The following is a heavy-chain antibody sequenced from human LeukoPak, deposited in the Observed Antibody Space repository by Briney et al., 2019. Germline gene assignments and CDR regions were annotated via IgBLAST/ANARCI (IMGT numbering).Heavy chain of an antibody. CDR2: IKSKTDGGTT. J-gene: IGHJ6*04. V-gene: IGHV3-15*01. Sequence: PGGSLRLSCAASGFTFSNAWMSWVRQAPGKGLEWVGRIKSKTDGGTTDYAAPVKGRFTISRDDSKNTLYLQMNSLRAEDTAVYYCAKDPLLSAVAGQGVFDYWGKGTTVTVSS. D-gene: IGHD6-19*01. CDR3: AKDPLLSAVAGQGVFDY. CDR1: GFTFSNAW.